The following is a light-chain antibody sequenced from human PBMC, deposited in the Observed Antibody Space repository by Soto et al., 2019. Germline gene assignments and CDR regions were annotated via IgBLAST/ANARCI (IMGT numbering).Light chain of an antibody. CDR3: QQYDDWLRLT. CDR2: GAS. Sequence: ELVLTQSPATLSLSPGERATLSCRASQSVRNQLAWYQQKPGQAPRLLIYGASTRATALPPRFSASGSGTEFTLTISSLQSEDFAVYFCQQYDDWLRLTFGGGTKVDIK. V-gene: IGKV3-15*01. CDR1: QSVRNQ. J-gene: IGKJ4*01.